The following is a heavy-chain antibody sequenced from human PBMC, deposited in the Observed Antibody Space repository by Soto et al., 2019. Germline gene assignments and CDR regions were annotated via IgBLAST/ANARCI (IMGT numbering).Heavy chain of an antibody. J-gene: IGHJ6*03. D-gene: IGHD4-17*01. CDR2: IKQDGSEK. Sequence: GGSLRLSCAASGFTFSSYWMSWVRQAPGKGLEWVANIKQDGSEKYYVDSVKGRFTISRDNAKNSLYLQMNSLRAEDTAVYYCARCQSGDYDLGYYYYYMDVWGKGTTVTVSS. CDR1: GFTFSSYW. V-gene: IGHV3-7*01. CDR3: ARCQSGDYDLGYYYYYMDV.